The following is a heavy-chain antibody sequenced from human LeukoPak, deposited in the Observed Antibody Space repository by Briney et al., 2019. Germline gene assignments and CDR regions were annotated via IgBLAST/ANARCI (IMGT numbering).Heavy chain of an antibody. CDR2: FDPGNGEI. CDR1: GHTLSDLT. D-gene: IGHD3-3*01. V-gene: IGHV1-24*01. Sequence: GASVKVSCKVSGHTLSDLTMHWVRQAPGKGLGWMGGFDPGNGEIIYAQKFQGRVTMTEDASTDTAYMELSSLKSEDTAVYYCAAGGLYDLLPYWGQGTLVTVSS. J-gene: IGHJ4*02. CDR3: AAGGLYDLLPY.